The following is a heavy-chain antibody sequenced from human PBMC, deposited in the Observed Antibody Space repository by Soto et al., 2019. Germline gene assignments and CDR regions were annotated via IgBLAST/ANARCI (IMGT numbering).Heavy chain of an antibody. CDR1: GFTFSSYG. CDR2: IWYDGSNK. CDR3: ARSGNSGWYRWFDY. D-gene: IGHD6-19*01. Sequence: QVQLVESGGGVVQPGRSLRLSCAASGFTFSSYGMHWVRQAPGKGLEWVAVIWYDGSNKYYADSVKGRFTISRDNSKNTLYLQMNSLRAEATAVYYCARSGNSGWYRWFDYWGQGTLVTVSS. J-gene: IGHJ4*02. V-gene: IGHV3-33*01.